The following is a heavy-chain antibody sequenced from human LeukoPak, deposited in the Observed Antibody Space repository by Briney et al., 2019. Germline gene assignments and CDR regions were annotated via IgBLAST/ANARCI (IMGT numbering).Heavy chain of an antibody. CDR2: ISTSGST. CDR1: GGSITNYD. D-gene: IGHD3-22*01. J-gene: IGHJ4*02. CDR3: ARAPSSGTYYYFAY. Sequence: SETLSLTCIVSGGSITNYDWIWIRQPAGKGLEWVGRISTSGSTTYNPSLKSRVTMSVDTSKTWVSLRLSSVTAADTAVYYCARAPSSGTYYYFAYWGQGTLVTVSS. V-gene: IGHV4-4*07.